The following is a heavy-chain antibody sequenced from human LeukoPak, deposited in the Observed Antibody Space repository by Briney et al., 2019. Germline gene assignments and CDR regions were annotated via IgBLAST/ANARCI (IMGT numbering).Heavy chain of an antibody. CDR1: GYTFTSHG. CDR3: ARDRGGATNDY. Sequence: ASVKVSCKASGYTFTSHGISWVRQAPGQGLEWMGWISGYSGNTNHAQSFQDRVTMTTDTSTSTAYMELGSLTSDDTAVYYCARDRGGATNDYWGQGTLVTVSS. J-gene: IGHJ4*02. CDR2: ISGYSGNT. D-gene: IGHD1-26*01. V-gene: IGHV1-18*01.